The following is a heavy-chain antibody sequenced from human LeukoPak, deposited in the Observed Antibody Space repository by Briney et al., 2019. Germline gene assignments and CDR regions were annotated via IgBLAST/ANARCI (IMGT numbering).Heavy chain of an antibody. Sequence: PSETLSLTCTVCGDSMYTYHWNWIRQPAGKGLEWVGRIYSCGSTNYNPSLKGRVPMSVDTSTNQLSLKVTSVTAADTAVYYCASGADAFETSRDYFDYWGQGTLVTVSS. D-gene: IGHD2-2*01. CDR3: ASGADAFETSRDYFDY. V-gene: IGHV4-4*07. CDR2: IYSCGST. CDR1: GDSMYTYH. J-gene: IGHJ4*02.